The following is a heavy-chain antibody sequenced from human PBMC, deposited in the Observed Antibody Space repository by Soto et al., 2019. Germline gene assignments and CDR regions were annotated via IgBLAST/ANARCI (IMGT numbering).Heavy chain of an antibody. Sequence: GASVKVSCKASRVAFSKFIVTWVRQAPGLGLEWVGGIIPIFGTANYAQKFQGRVTITADESTSTSYMEVNNLRSDDTAAYYCSKVRYSSPMGYYYGMDVWGQGTTVTASS. D-gene: IGHD6-19*01. CDR2: IIPIFGTA. CDR1: RVAFSKFI. V-gene: IGHV1-69*13. J-gene: IGHJ6*02. CDR3: SKVRYSSPMGYYYGMDV.